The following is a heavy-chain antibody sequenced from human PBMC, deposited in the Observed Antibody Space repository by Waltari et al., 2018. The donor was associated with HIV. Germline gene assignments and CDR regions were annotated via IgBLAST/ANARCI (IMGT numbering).Heavy chain of an antibody. Sequence: EVQLVEFGGGLVQPGGSLILSWAAYGLFFTTYRMTWGRHAPGKGLEWVSHISMRSTTIYYADSVKGRFTISRDNAKNSLYLQMNSLRAEDTAVYYCARDYCSSTSCTVDYWGQGTLVTVSS. CDR2: ISMRSTTI. CDR1: GLFFTTYR. J-gene: IGHJ4*02. CDR3: ARDYCSSTSCTVDY. D-gene: IGHD2-2*01. V-gene: IGHV3-48*01.